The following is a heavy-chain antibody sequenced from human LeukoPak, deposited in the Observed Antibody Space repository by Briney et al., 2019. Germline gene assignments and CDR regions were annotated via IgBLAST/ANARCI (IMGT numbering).Heavy chain of an antibody. D-gene: IGHD2-2*01. Sequence: SETLSLTCAVYGGSFSGYYWSWIRQPPGKGLEWIGEINHSGSTNYNPSLKSRVTISVDTSKNQFSLKLSSVTAADTAVYYCARRLRYCSSTSCHYLDYWGQGTLVTVSS. CDR1: GGSFSGYY. V-gene: IGHV4-34*01. CDR2: INHSGST. CDR3: ARRLRYCSSTSCHYLDY. J-gene: IGHJ4*02.